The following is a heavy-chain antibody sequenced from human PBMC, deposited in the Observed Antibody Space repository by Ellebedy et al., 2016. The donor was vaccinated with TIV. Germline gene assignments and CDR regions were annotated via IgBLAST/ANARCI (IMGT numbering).Heavy chain of an antibody. CDR1: GGSISSSNW. CDR2: IYHSGST. J-gene: IGHJ6*02. Sequence: GSLRLSCAVSGGSISSSNWWSWVRQPPGKGLEWIGEIYHSGSTNYNPSLKSRVTISVDKSKNQFSLKLSSVTAADTAVYYCARRGVVAAYADYYGMDVWGQGTTVTVSS. V-gene: IGHV4-4*02. CDR3: ARRGVVAAYADYYGMDV. D-gene: IGHD2-15*01.